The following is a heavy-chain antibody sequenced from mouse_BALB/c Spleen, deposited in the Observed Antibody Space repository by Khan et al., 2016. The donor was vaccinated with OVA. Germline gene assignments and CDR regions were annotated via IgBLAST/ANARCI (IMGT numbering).Heavy chain of an antibody. D-gene: IGHD1-3*01. CDR3: ASSGYWYFAV. Sequence: QIQLVQSGPEVKKPGETVKISCKASGYSFTNYGMNWVRQAPGKGLKWMGWINTYTGEPTYADDFKGRVAFSLENSASTAYLQINNLKNEDTATYFCASSGYWYFAVWGAGTTVTVSA. V-gene: IGHV9-3-1*01. CDR1: GYSFTNYG. J-gene: IGHJ1*01. CDR2: INTYTGEP.